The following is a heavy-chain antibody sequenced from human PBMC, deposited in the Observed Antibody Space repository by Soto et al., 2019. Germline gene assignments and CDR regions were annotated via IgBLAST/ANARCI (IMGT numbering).Heavy chain of an antibody. CDR1: GGSFSGYY. CDR2: INHSGST. J-gene: IGHJ4*02. V-gene: IGHV4-34*01. D-gene: IGHD7-27*01. Sequence: QVLLQQWGAGLLRPSETLSLTCAVYGGSFSGYYWTWIRQHPGKGLEWIGEINHSGSTNYNPSLKNRVTISVDTSKNQFSLKLSSVTAADTAVYYCARHLGRDYLGQGTLVTVSS. CDR3: ARHLGRDY.